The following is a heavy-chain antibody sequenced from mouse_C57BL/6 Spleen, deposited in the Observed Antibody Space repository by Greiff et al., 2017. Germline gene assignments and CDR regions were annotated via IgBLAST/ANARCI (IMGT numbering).Heavy chain of an antibody. J-gene: IGHJ2*01. CDR3: AKNNYDYDGDYFDY. CDR2: LWRGGST. D-gene: IGHD2-4*01. CDR1: GFSLTSYG. V-gene: IGHV2-5*01. Sequence: QVQLQQSGPGLVQPSQSLSITCTVSGFSLTSYGVHWVRQSPGKGLEWLGVLWRGGSTDYNAAFMSRLSITKDNSKSQVFFKMNSLQADVTARYYCAKNNYDYDGDYFDYWGQGTTLTVAA.